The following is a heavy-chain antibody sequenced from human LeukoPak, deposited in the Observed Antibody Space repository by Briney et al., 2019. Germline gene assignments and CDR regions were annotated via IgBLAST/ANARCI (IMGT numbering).Heavy chain of an antibody. Sequence: GGSLRLSCAASGFTFSDYYMSWIRQAPGKGLEWVSYISSSGSTIYYADSVKGRFTISRGNAKNSLYLQMNSLRAEDTAVYYCARDHYDFWSGYTYYYYYMDVWGKGTTVTVSS. CDR2: ISSSGSTI. D-gene: IGHD3-3*01. CDR1: GFTFSDYY. J-gene: IGHJ6*03. V-gene: IGHV3-11*04. CDR3: ARDHYDFWSGYTYYYYYMDV.